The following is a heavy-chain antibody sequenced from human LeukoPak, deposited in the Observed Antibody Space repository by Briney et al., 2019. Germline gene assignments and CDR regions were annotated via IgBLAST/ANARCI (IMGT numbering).Heavy chain of an antibody. CDR1: GYSFTSYW. V-gene: IGHV5-51*01. CDR2: IYPGDSDT. D-gene: IGHD6-19*01. CDR3: ARHVPRGYSSGWYRPGAFDI. J-gene: IGHJ3*02. Sequence: GESLKISCKGSGYSFTSYWIGWVRQMPGKGLEWMGIIYPGDSDTRYSPSFQGQVTISADKSISTAYLQWSSLKASDTAMYYCARHVPRGYSSGWYRPGAFDIWGQGTMVTVSS.